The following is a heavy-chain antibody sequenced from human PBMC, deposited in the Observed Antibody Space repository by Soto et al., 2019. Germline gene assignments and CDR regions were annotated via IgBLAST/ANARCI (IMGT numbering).Heavy chain of an antibody. CDR1: GFTFSSYA. J-gene: IGHJ4*02. D-gene: IGHD6-19*01. CDR3: AREAVAYPLTLDY. V-gene: IGHV3-30-3*01. Sequence: QVQLVESGGGVVQPGRSLRLSCAASGFTFSSYAMHWVRQAPGKGLEWVAVISYDGSNKYYADSVKGRFTISRDNSKNTLYLQMNRLRAEDTAVYYCAREAVAYPLTLDYWGQGTLVTVSS. CDR2: ISYDGSNK.